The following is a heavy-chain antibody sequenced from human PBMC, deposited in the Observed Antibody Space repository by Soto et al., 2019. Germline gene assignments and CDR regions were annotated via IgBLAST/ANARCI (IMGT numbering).Heavy chain of an antibody. Sequence: GASVKVSCKASGGTFSSYAISWVRQAPGRGLEWMGGIIPIFGTANYAQKFQGRVTITADESTSTAYMELSSLRSEDTAVYYCARDRLYSYGGEFDYLGQGTLVTVSS. J-gene: IGHJ4*02. D-gene: IGHD5-18*01. CDR2: IIPIFGTA. CDR3: ARDRLYSYGGEFDY. V-gene: IGHV1-69*13. CDR1: GGTFSSYA.